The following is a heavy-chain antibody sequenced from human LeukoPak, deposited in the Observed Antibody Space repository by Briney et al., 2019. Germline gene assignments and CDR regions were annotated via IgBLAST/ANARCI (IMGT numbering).Heavy chain of an antibody. V-gene: IGHV3-23*01. Sequence: PGGSLRLSCAASGFTFSSYAMSWVRQAPGKGLEGVSAISGSGGSTYYADSVKGRFTISRENFKKTVYVQMKRVRDEETGGYYCAKEGDYYDSSGYPDVWGQGTTVTVSS. CDR3: AKEGDYYDSSGYPDV. CDR1: GFTFSSYA. D-gene: IGHD3-22*01. J-gene: IGHJ6*02. CDR2: ISGSGGST.